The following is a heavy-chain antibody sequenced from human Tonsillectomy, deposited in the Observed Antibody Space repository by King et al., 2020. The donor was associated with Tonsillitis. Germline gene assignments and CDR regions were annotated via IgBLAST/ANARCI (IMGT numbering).Heavy chain of an antibody. CDR1: GFTFSNYW. Sequence: DVQLVESGGGLVQPGGSLRLSCAASGFTFSNYWMSWVRQAPGKGLEWVANIKQDGSEKYYVDSVKGRFTIYRENAKNSLFLQINRLRVEDTAVYYCARASSYYYDTSGYYPDFDYWGQGTLVTVSS. CDR2: IKQDGSEK. D-gene: IGHD3-22*01. J-gene: IGHJ4*02. V-gene: IGHV3-7*01. CDR3: ARASSYYYDTSGYYPDFDY.